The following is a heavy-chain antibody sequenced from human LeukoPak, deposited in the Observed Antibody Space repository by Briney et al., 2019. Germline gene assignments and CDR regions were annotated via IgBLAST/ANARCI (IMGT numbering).Heavy chain of an antibody. CDR1: GGSVSSSNC. V-gene: IGHV4-4*02. J-gene: IGHJ6*04. CDR3: ARRRLLWFGELSGGMDV. Sequence: SGTLSLTCAVSGGSVSSSNCWSWVRQPPGKGLEWIGEIYHSGSTNYNPSLKSRVTVSVDKSKNQFSLKLSSVTAADTAVYYCARRRLLWFGELSGGMDVWGKGTTVTVSS. CDR2: IYHSGST. D-gene: IGHD3-10*01.